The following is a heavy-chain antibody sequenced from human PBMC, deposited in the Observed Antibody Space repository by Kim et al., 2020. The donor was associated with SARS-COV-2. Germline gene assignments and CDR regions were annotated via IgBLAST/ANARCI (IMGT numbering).Heavy chain of an antibody. J-gene: IGHJ4*02. CDR3: ASPYGSGNEFDY. CDR2: INHSGST. Sequence: SETLSLTCAAYGGSFSGYYWSWIRQPPGKGLEWIGEINHSGSTNYNPSLTSRVTISVDTSKNQFSLKLSSVTAADTAVYYCASPYGSGNEFDYWGQGTLV. D-gene: IGHD3-10*01. V-gene: IGHV4-34*01. CDR1: GGSFSGYY.